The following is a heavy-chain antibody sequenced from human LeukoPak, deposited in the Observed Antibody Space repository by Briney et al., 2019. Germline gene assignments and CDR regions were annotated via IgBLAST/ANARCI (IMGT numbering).Heavy chain of an antibody. Sequence: SVKDSCKASGGTFSSYAISWVRQAPGQGLEWMGRIIPILGIANYAQKFQGRVTITADKSTSTAYMELSSLRSEDTAVYYCARLAIQGGDYWGQGTLVTVSS. CDR2: IIPILGIA. J-gene: IGHJ4*02. CDR1: GGTFSSYA. D-gene: IGHD3-16*01. V-gene: IGHV1-69*04. CDR3: ARLAIQGGDY.